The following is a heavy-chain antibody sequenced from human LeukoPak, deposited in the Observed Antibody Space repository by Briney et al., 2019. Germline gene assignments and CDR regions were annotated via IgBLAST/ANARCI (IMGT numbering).Heavy chain of an antibody. V-gene: IGHV1-2*02. J-gene: IGHJ3*02. CDR2: INPNNGGT. Sequence: ASVKDSCKASGYTFTGYYMHWVRQAPGQGLEWMGWINPNNGGTNYAQKFQGRVTMTRETPISTAYMELSRLRSDYTAVYYCARALMIVVVINTPDAFDIWGQGTMVTVSS. CDR1: GYTFTGYY. CDR3: ARALMIVVVINTPDAFDI. D-gene: IGHD3-22*01.